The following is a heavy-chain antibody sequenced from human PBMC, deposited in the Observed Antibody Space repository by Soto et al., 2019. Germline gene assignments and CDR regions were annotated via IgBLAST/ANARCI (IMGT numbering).Heavy chain of an antibody. Sequence: SSETLSLTCAVYGGSFSGYYWSWIRQPPGKGLEWIGEINHSGSTNYNPSLKSRVTISVDTSKNQFSLKLSSVTAADTAVYYCARGLTYYDYVWGSYRPGFPYYFDYWAQGTLVTVSS. D-gene: IGHD3-16*02. CDR2: INHSGST. J-gene: IGHJ4*02. CDR3: ARGLTYYDYVWGSYRPGFPYYFDY. V-gene: IGHV4-34*01. CDR1: GGSFSGYY.